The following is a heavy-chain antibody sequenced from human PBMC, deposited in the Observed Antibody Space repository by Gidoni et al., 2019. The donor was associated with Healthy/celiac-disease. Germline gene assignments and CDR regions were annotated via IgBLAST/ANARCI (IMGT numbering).Heavy chain of an antibody. Sequence: EVQLVESGGGLVQPGGSLSLSCAAAGFTFSSNWMSWVRQAPGKGLEWVANIKQDGSDKYYVDSVKGRFTISRDNAKNSLYLQMNSLRAEDTAVYYCARDMAVDYYGSGSYDYWGQGTLVTVSS. D-gene: IGHD3-10*01. CDR3: ARDMAVDYYGSGSYDY. CDR1: GFTFSSNW. CDR2: IKQDGSDK. J-gene: IGHJ4*02. V-gene: IGHV3-7*05.